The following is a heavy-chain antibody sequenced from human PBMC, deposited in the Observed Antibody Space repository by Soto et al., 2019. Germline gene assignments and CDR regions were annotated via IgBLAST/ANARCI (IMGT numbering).Heavy chain of an antibody. V-gene: IGHV4-34*01. CDR3: ARGRRFTSGTYRAHYNSGLDV. D-gene: IGHD3-10*01. Sequence: PSETLSLTCGVYGGSFSDYSLNGIRQPPGKGLEWIGEINHSGGTTYSPSLKSRVTMSIYTPKQEFSLKVSSVTAADTAVYYCARGRRFTSGTYRAHYNSGLDVWGQGTTVTVSS. CDR2: INHSGGT. CDR1: GGSFSDYS. J-gene: IGHJ6*02.